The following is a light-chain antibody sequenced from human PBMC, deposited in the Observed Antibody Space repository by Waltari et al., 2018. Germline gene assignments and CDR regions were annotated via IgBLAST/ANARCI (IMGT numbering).Light chain of an antibody. Sequence: DVVLTQSPLSLPVTLGQPASISCKSSQSLVHSDGNTYLAWFHQRPGQSPRRLIYKVSNRESGVPDRFSASGSGTDFTLKIGRVEAEDVGVYYCMQGTHWPLTFGGGTKVEMK. CDR3: MQGTHWPLT. V-gene: IGKV2-30*02. J-gene: IGKJ4*01. CDR2: KVS. CDR1: QSLVHSDGNTY.